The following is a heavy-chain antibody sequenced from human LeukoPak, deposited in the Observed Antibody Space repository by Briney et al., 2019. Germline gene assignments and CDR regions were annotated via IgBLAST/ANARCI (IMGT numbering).Heavy chain of an antibody. D-gene: IGHD3-22*01. V-gene: IGHV1-3*02. Sequence: ASVKVSCKASGYTFTSYAMHWVRQAPGQRLEWMGWSNAGNGNTKYSQEFQGRVTMTEDTSTDTAYMELSSLRSEDTAVYYCATVRYYDSSGFWANWFDPWGQGTLVTVSS. CDR3: ATVRYYDSSGFWANWFDP. CDR1: GYTFTSYA. J-gene: IGHJ5*02. CDR2: SNAGNGNT.